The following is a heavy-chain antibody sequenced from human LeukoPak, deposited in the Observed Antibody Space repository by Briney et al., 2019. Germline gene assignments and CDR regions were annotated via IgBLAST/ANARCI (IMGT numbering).Heavy chain of an antibody. CDR1: GYSISSGYY. J-gene: IGHJ3*02. Sequence: SETLSLTCAVSGYSISSGYYWGWIRQPPGKGLEWIGSIYHSGNTYYNPSLKSRVTISVDTSKNQFSLKLSSVTAADTAMYYCARDHCSGSSCYRGSTNAFDIWGKGTTVTVSS. D-gene: IGHD2-2*02. CDR3: ARDHCSGSSCYRGSTNAFDI. CDR2: IYHSGNT. V-gene: IGHV4-38-2*02.